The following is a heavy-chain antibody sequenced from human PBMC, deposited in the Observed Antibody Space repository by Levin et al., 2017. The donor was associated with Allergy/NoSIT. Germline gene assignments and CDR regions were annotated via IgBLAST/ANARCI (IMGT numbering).Heavy chain of an antibody. CDR3: ARHDGYSSAWWFVD. CDR1: GGSISSYY. D-gene: IGHD6-19*01. J-gene: IGHJ4*02. V-gene: IGHV4-59*08. CDR2: IYYSGST. Sequence: SETLSLTCTVSGGSISSYYWSWIRQPPGRGLEWIGYIYYSGSTNYNPSLKSRVTISVDTSKNQFSLKLSSVTVADTAVYYCARHDGYSSAWWFVDWGQGTLVTVSS.